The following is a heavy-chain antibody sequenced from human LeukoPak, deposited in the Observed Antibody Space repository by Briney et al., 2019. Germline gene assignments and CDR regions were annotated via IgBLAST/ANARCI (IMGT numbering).Heavy chain of an antibody. CDR2: ISWNSGSI. CDR3: AKDFGYSGSYPDFDY. J-gene: IGHJ4*02. D-gene: IGHD1-26*01. Sequence: PGGSLRLSCAASGFTFDDYAMHWVRQAPGKGLEWVSGISWNSGSIGYADSVKGRFTISRDNAKNSLYLQMNSLRAEDTALYYCAKDFGYSGSYPDFDYWGQGTLVTVSS. V-gene: IGHV3-9*01. CDR1: GFTFDDYA.